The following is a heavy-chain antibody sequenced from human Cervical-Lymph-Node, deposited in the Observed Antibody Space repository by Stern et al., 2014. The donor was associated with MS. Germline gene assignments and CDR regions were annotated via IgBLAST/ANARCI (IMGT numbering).Heavy chain of an antibody. CDR3: ARRGTTMPLDAFDV. D-gene: IGHD1-1*01. J-gene: IGHJ3*01. Sequence: QLQLQESGPGLVKPSETLSLTCTVSGGSVSSSSYYWLWIRQPPGKGLEWIGSIYNNEDTYYSPSLKSRVTISLDTSQKQLSLNRRSVTASDTAMYYCARRGTTMPLDAFDVWGQGTMVTISS. CDR2: IYNNEDT. V-gene: IGHV4-39*01. CDR1: GGSVSSSSYY.